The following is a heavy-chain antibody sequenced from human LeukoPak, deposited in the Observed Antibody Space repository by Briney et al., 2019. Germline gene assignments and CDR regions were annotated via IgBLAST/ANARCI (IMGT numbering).Heavy chain of an antibody. CDR3: ARVELLFPSFDY. CDR1: GFTFSSYV. D-gene: IGHD2-21*02. V-gene: IGHV3-33*01. Sequence: GGSLRLSCAASGFTFSSYVMHWVRQAPGKGLEWVAVIWYDGSNKYYADSVKGRFTISRDNSKNTLYLQMNSLRAEDTAVYYCARVELLFPSFDYWGQGTLVTVSS. CDR2: IWYDGSNK. J-gene: IGHJ4*02.